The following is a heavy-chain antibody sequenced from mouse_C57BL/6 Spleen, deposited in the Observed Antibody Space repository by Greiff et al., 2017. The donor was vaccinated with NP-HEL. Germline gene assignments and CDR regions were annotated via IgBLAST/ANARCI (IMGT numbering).Heavy chain of an antibody. V-gene: IGHV14-4*01. CDR1: GFNIKDDY. J-gene: IGHJ2*01. Sequence: EVQLQQSGAELVRPGASVKLSCTASGFNIKDDYMHWVKQRPEQGLEWIGWIDPENGDTEYASKFQGKATITADTSSNTAYLQLSSLTSEDTAVYYCTTAVVAQDLDYWGQGTALTVSS. CDR2: IDPENGDT. D-gene: IGHD1-1*01. CDR3: TTAVVAQDLDY.